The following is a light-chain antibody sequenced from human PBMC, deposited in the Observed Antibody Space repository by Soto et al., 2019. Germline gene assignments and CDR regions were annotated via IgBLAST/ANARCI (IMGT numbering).Light chain of an antibody. CDR1: QSISSN. CDR2: GAS. J-gene: IGKJ1*01. V-gene: IGKV3-15*01. CDR3: QQYNSYPWT. Sequence: EIAMRQSHASPPLSAGGGTTLSAKASQSISSNLAWYQQKPGQAPSLLIYGASTRATSIPASFSASGSGTEFTLAISSLQPDDFATYYCQQYNSYPWTFGQGTKVDIK.